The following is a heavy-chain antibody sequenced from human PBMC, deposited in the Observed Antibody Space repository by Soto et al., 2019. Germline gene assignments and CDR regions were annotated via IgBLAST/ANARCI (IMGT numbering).Heavy chain of an antibody. CDR1: GYSFTSYW. CDR2: IYPGDSDT. J-gene: IGHJ5*02. V-gene: IGHV5-51*01. Sequence: GESLKISCKGSGYSFTSYWIGWVRQMPGKGLEWMGIIYPGDSDTRYSPSFQGQVTISADKSISTAYLQWSSLKASDTAMYYCARRLRVGATPRGNWFDPWGQGTLVTVS. CDR3: ARRLRVGATPRGNWFDP. D-gene: IGHD1-26*01.